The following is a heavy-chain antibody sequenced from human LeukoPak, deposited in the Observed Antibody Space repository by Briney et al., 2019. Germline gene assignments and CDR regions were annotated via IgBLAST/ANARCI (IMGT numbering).Heavy chain of an antibody. CDR2: ISGSGDST. Sequence: PGGSPRLSCAASGFTFSSYSMNWVRLAPGKGLEWVSIISGSGDSTYYGDSVKGRFIISRDSSKNTLFLQMNSLTAEDTAVYYCAKVAGHGYNLFYYYMDVWGKGTTVTVSS. D-gene: IGHD1-14*01. CDR3: AKVAGHGYNLFYYYMDV. V-gene: IGHV3-23*01. CDR1: GFTFSSYS. J-gene: IGHJ6*03.